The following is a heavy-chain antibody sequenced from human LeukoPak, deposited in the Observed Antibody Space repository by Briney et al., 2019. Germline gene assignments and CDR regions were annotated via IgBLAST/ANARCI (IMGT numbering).Heavy chain of an antibody. V-gene: IGHV5-51*01. CDR2: IYPGDSDT. J-gene: IGHJ4*02. D-gene: IGHD5-18*01. CDR1: GYSFTTYW. CDR3: ARLRGYPYYFDY. Sequence: GESLKISCKASGYSFTTYWIGWVRQMPGKGLEWMGIIYPGDSDTRYSPSFQGQVTISADKSINTAYLQWRSLKASDTAMYYCARLRGYPYYFDYWGQGTLVTVSS.